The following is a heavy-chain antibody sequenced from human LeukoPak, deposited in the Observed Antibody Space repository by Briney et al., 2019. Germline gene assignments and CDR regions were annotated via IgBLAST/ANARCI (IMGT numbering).Heavy chain of an antibody. D-gene: IGHD3-22*01. J-gene: IGHJ4*02. V-gene: IGHV2-70*11. CDR2: IDWDDDK. CDR3: ARTRYYDSSGPIDY. Sequence: ESGPTLVNPTQTLTLTCTFSGFSLSTSGMCVSWIRQSPGKALEWLARIDWDDDKYYSTSLKTRLTISKDTSKNQVVLTMTNMDPLDTATYYCARTRYYDSSGPIDYWGQGTLVTVSS. CDR1: GFSLSTSGMC.